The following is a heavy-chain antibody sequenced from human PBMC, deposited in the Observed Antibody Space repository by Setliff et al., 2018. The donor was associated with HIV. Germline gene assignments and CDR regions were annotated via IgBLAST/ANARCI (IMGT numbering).Heavy chain of an antibody. CDR2: IYTSGST. CDR1: GGSISSGSYY. Sequence: SETLSLTCTVSGGSISSGSYYWSWIRQPAGKGLEWIGRIYTSGSTKYNPSLKSRVTISVDTSKNQFSLKVSSVTAADTAVYYCARLARGGHSSRWYYFDYWGQGTLVTVSS. D-gene: IGHD6-13*01. V-gene: IGHV4-61*02. CDR3: ARLARGGHSSRWYYFDY. J-gene: IGHJ4*02.